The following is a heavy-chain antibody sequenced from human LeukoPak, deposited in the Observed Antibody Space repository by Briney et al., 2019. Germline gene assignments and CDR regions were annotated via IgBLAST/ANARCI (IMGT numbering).Heavy chain of an antibody. V-gene: IGHV3-11*01. CDR3: ARAPYLYYYDSSGYYRRPSQPDY. D-gene: IGHD3-22*01. J-gene: IGHJ4*02. CDR1: GFTFSDYY. Sequence: GGSLRLSCAASGFTFSDYYMSWIRQAPGKGLEWVSYISSSGSTIYYADSVKGRFTISRDNAKNSLYLQMNSLRAEDTAVYYCARAPYLYYYDSSGYYRRPSQPDYWGQGTLVTVSS. CDR2: ISSSGSTI.